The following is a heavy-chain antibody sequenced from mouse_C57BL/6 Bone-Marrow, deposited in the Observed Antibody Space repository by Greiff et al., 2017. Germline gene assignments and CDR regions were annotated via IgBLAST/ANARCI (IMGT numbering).Heavy chain of an antibody. V-gene: IGHV1-64*01. Sequence: QVQLQQPGAELVKPGASVQLSCKASGYTFTSYWMHWVKQRPGQGLEWIGMIHPNSGSTYYNEKFKSKVTLSVDKSSRTAYMQLSSLTSEYSAIYYCARRAYYDYDVLLSIDYWGQGTSVTVSS. CDR2: IHPNSGST. CDR3: ARRAYYDYDVLLSIDY. CDR1: GYTFTSYW. D-gene: IGHD2-4*01. J-gene: IGHJ4*01.